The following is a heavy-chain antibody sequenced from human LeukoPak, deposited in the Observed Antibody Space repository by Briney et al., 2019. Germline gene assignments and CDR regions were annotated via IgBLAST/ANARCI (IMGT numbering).Heavy chain of an antibody. CDR1: GYTFTSYY. J-gene: IGHJ4*02. CDR2: INPSGGST. D-gene: IGHD3-3*01. CDR3: ARVITSSGSLDY. Sequence: WASVKVSCKASGYTFTSYYMHWMRQAPGRGLEWMGIINPSGGSTSYAQKFQGRVTMTRDTSTSTVYMELSSLRSEDTAVYYCARVITSSGSLDYWGQGTLVTVSS. V-gene: IGHV1-46*01.